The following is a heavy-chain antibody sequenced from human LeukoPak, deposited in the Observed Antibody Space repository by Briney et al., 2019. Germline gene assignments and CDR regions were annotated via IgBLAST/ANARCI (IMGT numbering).Heavy chain of an antibody. D-gene: IGHD6-13*01. CDR2: ISGSGGST. CDR3: ARDFWAAAGPTHYYYYYYYMDV. J-gene: IGHJ6*03. V-gene: IGHV3-23*01. CDR1: GFTFSSYA. Sequence: PGGSLRLSCAASGFTFSSYAMSWVRQAPGKGLEWVSAISGSGGSTYYADSVKGRFTISRDNSKNTLYLQMNSLRAEDTAVYYCARDFWAAAGPTHYYYYYYYMDVWGKGTTVTVSS.